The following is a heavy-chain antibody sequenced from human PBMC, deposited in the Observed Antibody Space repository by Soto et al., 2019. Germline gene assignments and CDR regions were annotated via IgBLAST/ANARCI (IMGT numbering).Heavy chain of an antibody. Sequence: GGSLRLSCAASGFTFSGYGMHWVRQAPGKGLEWVAVISYDGSNKYYADSVKGRFTISRDDSKNTLYLQMNSLRTEDTALYYCAKDSPVADYWGQGTLVTVSS. CDR3: AKDSPVADY. CDR1: GFTFSGYG. V-gene: IGHV3-30*18. CDR2: ISYDGSNK. D-gene: IGHD6-19*01. J-gene: IGHJ4*02.